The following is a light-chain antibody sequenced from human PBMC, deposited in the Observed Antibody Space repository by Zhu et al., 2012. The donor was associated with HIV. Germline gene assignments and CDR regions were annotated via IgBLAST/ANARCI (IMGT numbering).Light chain of an antibody. CDR1: QTINSGS. CDR3: QQYGSSPQT. Sequence: EIVLTQSPGTLSLSPGETATLFCRASQTINSGSLAWYQKKPDQPPRLLIHRASSRATGTPDRFSGSGSGTDFSLNITRLEPEDSAVYHCQQYGSSPQTFGQGTKVEVK. V-gene: IGKV3-20*01. CDR2: RAS. J-gene: IGKJ1*01.